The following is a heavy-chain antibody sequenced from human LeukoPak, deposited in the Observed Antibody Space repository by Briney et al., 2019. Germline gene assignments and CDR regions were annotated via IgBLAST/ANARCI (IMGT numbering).Heavy chain of an antibody. CDR3: ARVGSSDAFDI. Sequence: SETLSLTCTVSGYSISSGYYWSWIRQPAGKGLEWIGRIYTSGSTNYNPSLKSRVTMSVDTSKNQFSLKLSSVTAADTAVYYCARVGSSDAFDIWGQGTMVTVSS. V-gene: IGHV4-4*07. D-gene: IGHD2-2*01. J-gene: IGHJ3*02. CDR2: IYTSGST. CDR1: GYSISSGYY.